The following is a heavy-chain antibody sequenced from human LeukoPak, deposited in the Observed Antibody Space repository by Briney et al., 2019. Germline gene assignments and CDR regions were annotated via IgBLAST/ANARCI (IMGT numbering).Heavy chain of an antibody. CDR3: ARSGSYPDY. Sequence: SETLSLTCTVSGVTISSSSYYWGWIRQPPGKGLEWIGSIYYSGSTYYNPSLKSRVTISVDTSKNQFSLKLSSVTAADTAVYYCARSGSYPDYWGQGTLVTVSS. V-gene: IGHV4-39*01. CDR2: IYYSGST. CDR1: GVTISSSSYY. D-gene: IGHD1-26*01. J-gene: IGHJ4*02.